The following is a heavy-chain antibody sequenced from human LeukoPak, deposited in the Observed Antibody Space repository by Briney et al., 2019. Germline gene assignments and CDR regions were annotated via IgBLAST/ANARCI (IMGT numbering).Heavy chain of an antibody. Sequence: SQTLSLTCDVSGGSVTSTNSWTWVRQPPGKGLEWIGEVYLDGRTNYNPSLKSRLIMSVDLPENHISLKLTSVTAADTAVYYCAREGGFYRPLDYSGQGTLVTVSS. V-gene: IGHV4-4*02. D-gene: IGHD3-3*01. J-gene: IGHJ4*02. CDR1: GGSVTSTNS. CDR2: VYLDGRT. CDR3: AREGGFYRPLDY.